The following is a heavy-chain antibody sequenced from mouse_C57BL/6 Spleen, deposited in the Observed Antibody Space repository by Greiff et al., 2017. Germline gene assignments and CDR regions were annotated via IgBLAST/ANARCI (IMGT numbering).Heavy chain of an antibody. D-gene: IGHD2-2*01. Sequence: EVMLVESEGGLVQPGSSMKLSCTASGFTFSDYYMAWVRQAPDKGLEWVANISYDGSSTYYPDSLKSRFIISRANAKNIVNLKMSSLKSEDTATYYCARRGGYDSFFAYWGQGTLVTVSA. V-gene: IGHV5-16*01. J-gene: IGHJ3*01. CDR1: GFTFSDYY. CDR3: ARRGGYDSFFAY. CDR2: ISYDGSST.